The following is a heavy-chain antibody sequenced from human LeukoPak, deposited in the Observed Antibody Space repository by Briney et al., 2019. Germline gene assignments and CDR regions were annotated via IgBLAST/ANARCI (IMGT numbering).Heavy chain of an antibody. CDR3: AREVWEAAAGNWFDP. J-gene: IGHJ5*02. D-gene: IGHD6-13*01. CDR1: GGSISSYY. CDR2: IYYSGST. Sequence: PSETLSLTCTVSGGSISSYYWSWIRQPPGKGLEWIGYIYYSGSTNYNPSLKSRVTISVDTSKNQFSLKLSSVTAADTAVYYCAREVWEAAAGNWFDPWGQGTLVTVSS. V-gene: IGHV4-59*12.